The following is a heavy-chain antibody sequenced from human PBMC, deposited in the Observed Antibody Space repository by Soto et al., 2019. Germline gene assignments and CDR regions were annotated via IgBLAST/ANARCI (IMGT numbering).Heavy chain of an antibody. CDR3: ARGGECSSSSAPSFDL. CDR1: GGTFSSYA. V-gene: IGHV1-69*12. CDR2: IIPIFGTA. D-gene: IGHD6-6*01. J-gene: IGHJ2*01. Sequence: QVQLVQSGAEVKKPGSSVKVSCKASGGTFSSYAISWVRQAPGQGLEWMGGIIPIFGTANYAQKFQGRVTITADESTSTDYMGRSGLRSEDTAVYCCARGGECSSSSAPSFDLWGRGTLVTGSS.